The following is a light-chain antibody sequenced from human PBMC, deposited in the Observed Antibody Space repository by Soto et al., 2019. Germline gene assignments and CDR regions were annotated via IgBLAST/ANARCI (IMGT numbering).Light chain of an antibody. V-gene: IGKV1-5*03. CDR2: KAS. CDR1: QSLGDW. J-gene: IGKJ3*01. Sequence: DIQMTQSPSTLSASVGDRLTITCRASQSLGDWLAWYQQKPGKAPKLLIHKASNLESGVPSRFSGSGSGTEFTLTISSLQPDDFATYYCQQYNEYPFTFGPGTKVDIK. CDR3: QQYNEYPFT.